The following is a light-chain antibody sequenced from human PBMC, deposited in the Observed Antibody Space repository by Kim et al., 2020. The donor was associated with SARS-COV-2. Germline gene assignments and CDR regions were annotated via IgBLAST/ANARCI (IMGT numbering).Light chain of an antibody. CDR2: EVN. J-gene: IGLJ2*01. CDR1: SSDVGGYDY. Sequence: PGRSLTISCTGTSSDVGGYDYVSWYQQHPGKAPKLMIYEVNKRPSGVPDRFSGSKSGNTASLTVSGLQAEDEADYYCSSYAGGGVVFGGGTKLTVL. V-gene: IGLV2-8*01. CDR3: SSYAGGGVV.